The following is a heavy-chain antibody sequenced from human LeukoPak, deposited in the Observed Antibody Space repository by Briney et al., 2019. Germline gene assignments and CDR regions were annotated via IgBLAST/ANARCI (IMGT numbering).Heavy chain of an antibody. CDR1: GYSISNGYY. J-gene: IGHJ5*02. CDR2: LYHSGST. V-gene: IGHV4-38-2*02. CDR3: ARDLPPGLHFGGPLVVVPAMAFDP. Sequence: PSETLSLTVPGYSISNGYYWGWIRQPPGKGVGGIGSLYHSGSTYYNLSLKSRVNISVGTAKNHFSMKLSSVTAADTAVYYGARDLPPGLHFGGPLVVVPAMAFDPWGQGTLVTVSS. D-gene: IGHD2-2*01.